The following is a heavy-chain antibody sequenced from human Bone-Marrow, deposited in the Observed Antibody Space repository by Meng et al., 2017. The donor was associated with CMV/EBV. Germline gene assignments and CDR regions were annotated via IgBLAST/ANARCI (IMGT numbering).Heavy chain of an antibody. V-gene: IGHV4-59*01. J-gene: IGHJ5*02. CDR2: VPYSGII. CDR1: GGSMSRYY. Sequence: GSLRLSCTVSGGSMSRYYWSWIRQAPGKGLEWIGYVPYSGIISYNPALKSRVSISVDMSKNQFSLRLSSVTAADTAVYYCARGVGFWSGYSLGAWGQGTLVTVSS. CDR3: ARGVGFWSGYSLGA. D-gene: IGHD3-3*01.